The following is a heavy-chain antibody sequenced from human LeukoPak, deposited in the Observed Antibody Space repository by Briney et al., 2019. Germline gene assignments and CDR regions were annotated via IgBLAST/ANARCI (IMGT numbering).Heavy chain of an antibody. J-gene: IGHJ5*02. V-gene: IGHV3-30*03. D-gene: IGHD1-26*01. CDR3: ARFFPQKWELPGKWFAP. CDR1: GFSFSSYG. Sequence: GGSLRLSCAASGFSFSSYGMHWVRQAPGKGLEWVAVISSDGNIKDYADSLKGRFTISRDNSKNTLYLQMNSLRDEDTAVYYCARFFPQKWELPGKWFAPWGQGTLVTVSS. CDR2: ISSDGNIK.